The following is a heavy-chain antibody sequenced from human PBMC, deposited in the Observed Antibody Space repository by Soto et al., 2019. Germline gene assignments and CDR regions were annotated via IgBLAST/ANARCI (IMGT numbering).Heavy chain of an antibody. CDR2: IWYDGSSK. Sequence: QVQLVESGGGVVQPGRSLRLSCAASGFTFSSYGMHWVRQAPGKGLEWVAVIWYDGSSKYYADSVKGRFTISRDNSKNTLYLQMNSLRAEDTAVYYCARDGLVYDILPKNYYYGMDVWGQGTTVTVSS. J-gene: IGHJ6*02. D-gene: IGHD2-8*01. CDR3: ARDGLVYDILPKNYYYGMDV. V-gene: IGHV3-33*01. CDR1: GFTFSSYG.